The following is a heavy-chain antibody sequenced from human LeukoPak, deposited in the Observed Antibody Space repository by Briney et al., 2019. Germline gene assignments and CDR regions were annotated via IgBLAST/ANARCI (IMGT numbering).Heavy chain of an antibody. V-gene: IGHV3-74*01. D-gene: IGHD3-22*01. Sequence: PGGSLRLSCAASGFTFSRYWIHWVRQAPGKGLEWVSCINPDGSTTTYADSVKGRFTISRDNAKNTVYLQMNSLRAEDTALYHCVRVLSGSWDWFDPWGQGTLVTVSS. CDR3: VRVLSGSWDWFDP. CDR2: INPDGSTT. CDR1: GFTFSRYW. J-gene: IGHJ5*02.